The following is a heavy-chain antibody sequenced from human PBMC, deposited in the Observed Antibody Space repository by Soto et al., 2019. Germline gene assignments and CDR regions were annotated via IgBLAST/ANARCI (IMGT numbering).Heavy chain of an antibody. CDR1: GFTFSDYS. V-gene: IGHV3-21*01. CDR3: ARGDYGDYTFDF. D-gene: IGHD4-17*01. Sequence: ESGGGLVKPGGSLRLSCAASGFTFSDYSMNWVRQGPGKGLEWVSSISSRSSYIYHADSVKGRFTISRDNAKNSLFLQMNSLGAEDTAVYYCARGDYGDYTFDFWGQGTLVTVSS. CDR2: ISSRSSYI. J-gene: IGHJ4*02.